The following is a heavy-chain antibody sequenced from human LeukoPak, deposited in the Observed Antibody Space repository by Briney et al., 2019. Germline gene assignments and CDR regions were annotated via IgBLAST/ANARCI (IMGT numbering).Heavy chain of an antibody. V-gene: IGHV3-23*01. D-gene: IGHD5-12*01. J-gene: IGHJ6*02. CDR3: AKDIGAYCYYGMDV. CDR2: ISGSGGST. Sequence: GGSLRLSCAASGFTFSSYAMSWVRQAPGKGLEWVSAISGSGGSTYYADSVKGRFTISRDNSKNTLYLQMNSLRAEDTAVYYCAKDIGAYCYYGMDVWGQGTTATVSS. CDR1: GFTFSSYA.